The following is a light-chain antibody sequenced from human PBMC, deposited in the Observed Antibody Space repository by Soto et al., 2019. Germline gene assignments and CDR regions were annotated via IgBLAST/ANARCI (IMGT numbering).Light chain of an antibody. J-gene: IGLJ2*01. Sequence: QAVVTQPPSASGTPGQRVTISCSGSSSNIGSNYVYWYQQLPGTAPKLLIYRNNQRPSGVPDRFSGSKSGTSASLAISGLRSEDEADYYCAAWDDSLSGYVVFGEGTKLTVL. CDR1: SSNIGSNY. CDR2: RNN. V-gene: IGLV1-47*01. CDR3: AAWDDSLSGYVV.